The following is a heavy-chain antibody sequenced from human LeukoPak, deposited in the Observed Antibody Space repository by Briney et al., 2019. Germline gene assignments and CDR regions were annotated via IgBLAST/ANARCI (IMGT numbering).Heavy chain of an antibody. J-gene: IGHJ4*02. CDR1: GFTFSSYV. V-gene: IGHV3-23*01. D-gene: IGHD2-21*02. Sequence: GGSLRLSCAVSGFTFSSYVMSWVRQAPGKGLEWVSDISGSGGTTYYADSVKGRFTISRDNSKNTLYLQMNSLRAEDTAVYYCARLAYCGGDCYFSGPIDYWGQGTLVTVSS. CDR3: ARLAYCGGDCYFSGPIDY. CDR2: ISGSGGTT.